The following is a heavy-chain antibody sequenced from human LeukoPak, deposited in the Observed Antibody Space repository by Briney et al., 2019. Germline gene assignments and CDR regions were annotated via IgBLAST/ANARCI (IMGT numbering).Heavy chain of an antibody. CDR2: ISGSDGST. J-gene: IGHJ4*02. CDR1: GFTFSSYA. D-gene: IGHD6-25*01. Sequence: GGSLRLSCAASGFTFSSYAMSWVRQAPGKGLEWVSAISGSDGSTYYADSVKGRFTISRDNSKNTLYLQMNSLRAEDTAVYYCAKHLRPAATAYYFDYWGQGTLVTVSS. V-gene: IGHV3-23*01. CDR3: AKHLRPAATAYYFDY.